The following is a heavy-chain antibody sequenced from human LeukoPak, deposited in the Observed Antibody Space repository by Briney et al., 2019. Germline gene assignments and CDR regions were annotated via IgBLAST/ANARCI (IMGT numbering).Heavy chain of an antibody. CDR2: IHYGGTT. V-gene: IGHV4-39*02. D-gene: IGHD2-21*02. Sequence: PSETLSLTCTVSGGSIGSGYYWAWIRQPPGKGLEWIGSIHYGGTTHYNPSLQSRVTISADTSKNQFALDLRSVTAADTAVYYCTRDIGDFVSEFWGQGTLVTVSS. J-gene: IGHJ4*02. CDR1: GGSIGSGYY. CDR3: TRDIGDFVSEF.